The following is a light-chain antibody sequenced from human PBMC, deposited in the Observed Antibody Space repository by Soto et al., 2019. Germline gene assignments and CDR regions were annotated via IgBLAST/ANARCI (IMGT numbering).Light chain of an antibody. CDR1: SGHSSYA. CDR2: VNSDGSH. Sequence: QLVLTQSPSASASLGASVKLTCTLSSGHSSYAIAWHQQQPEKGPRYLMKVNSDGSHSKGDGIPDRFSGSSSGAERYLTISGLQSADEADYYCQTWGTGINWVFGGGTKLTVL. CDR3: QTWGTGINWV. V-gene: IGLV4-69*01. J-gene: IGLJ3*02.